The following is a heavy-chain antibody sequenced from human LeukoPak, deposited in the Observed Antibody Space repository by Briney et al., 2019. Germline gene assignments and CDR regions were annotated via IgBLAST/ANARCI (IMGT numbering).Heavy chain of an antibody. D-gene: IGHD4-17*01. J-gene: IGHJ4*02. V-gene: IGHV3-9*01. CDR2: ISWNSGSI. Sequence: GGSLRLSCAASGFTFDNYAMHWVRQAPGKGLEWVSGISWNSGSIGYADSVKGRFTISRDNAKNSLYLQMNSLRAEDTAVYYCARDRDYGDYRGGVEYWGQGTLVTVSS. CDR3: ARDRDYGDYRGGVEY. CDR1: GFTFDNYA.